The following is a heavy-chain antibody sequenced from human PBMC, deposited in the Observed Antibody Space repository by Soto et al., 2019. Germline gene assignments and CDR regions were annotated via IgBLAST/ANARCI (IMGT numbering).Heavy chain of an antibody. D-gene: IGHD3-22*01. CDR2: IGTAGDT. J-gene: IGHJ6*02. V-gene: IGHV3-13*01. CDR3: ARAHHYYDSSGYYSGRSYYYYGMDV. CDR1: GFTFSSYD. Sequence: GGSLRLSCAASGFTFSSYDMHWVRQATGKGLEWVSAIGTAGDTYYPGSVKGRFTISRENAKNSLYLQMNSLRAEDTAVYYCARAHHYYDSSGYYSGRSYYYYGMDVWGQGTTVTVSS.